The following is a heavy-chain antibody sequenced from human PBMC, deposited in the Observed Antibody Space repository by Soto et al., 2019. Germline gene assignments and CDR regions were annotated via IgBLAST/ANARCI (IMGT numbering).Heavy chain of an antibody. CDR1: GFTFSGSA. Sequence: GSLRLSCAASGFTFSGSAMHWVRQAPGKGLEWVSAISGSGGSTYYADSVKGRFTISRDNSKNTLYLQMNSLRAEDTAVYYCAKGTRYCSGGSCYSGAFDIWGQGTMVTVSS. J-gene: IGHJ3*02. CDR2: ISGSGGST. V-gene: IGHV3-23*01. CDR3: AKGTRYCSGGSCYSGAFDI. D-gene: IGHD2-15*01.